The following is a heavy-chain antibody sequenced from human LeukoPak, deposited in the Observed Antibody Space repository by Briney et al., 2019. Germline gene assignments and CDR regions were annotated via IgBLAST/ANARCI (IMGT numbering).Heavy chain of an antibody. D-gene: IGHD3-10*01. J-gene: IGHJ4*02. Sequence: GESLKISCKGSGHRFTSYWIGWVRQMLGKGLEWMGIIYPGDSDTRYSPSFQGQVTISADKSISTPYLQWSSLKASDTAMYYCAAGSDSYYFDYWGQGTLVTVSS. V-gene: IGHV5-51*01. CDR3: AAGSDSYYFDY. CDR1: GHRFTSYW. CDR2: IYPGDSDT.